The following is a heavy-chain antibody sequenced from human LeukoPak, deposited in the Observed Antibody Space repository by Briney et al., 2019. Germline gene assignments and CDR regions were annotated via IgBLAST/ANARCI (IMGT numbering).Heavy chain of an antibody. J-gene: IGHJ4*02. CDR1: GFAFSSYS. CDR2: ISSSSSYI. Sequence: GGSLRLSCAASGFAFSSYSMNWVRQTPGKGLEWVAFISSSSSYIYYVDSVKGRFIISRDNAKNSLYLQMNSLRAEDTAVYYCARGNDYYDSSGYYYWGQGTLVTVSS. CDR3: ARGNDYYDSSGYYY. V-gene: IGHV3-21*01. D-gene: IGHD3-22*01.